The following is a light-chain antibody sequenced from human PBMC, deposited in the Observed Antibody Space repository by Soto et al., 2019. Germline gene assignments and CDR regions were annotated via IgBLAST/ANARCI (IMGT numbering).Light chain of an antibody. CDR3: SSYTSSSTWV. J-gene: IGLJ3*02. CDR2: EVS. Sequence: SALTQPASVSGSPGQSITISCTGTSSDVGAYNYVSWYQPHPGKAPKLMIYEVSNRPSGVSDRFSGSRSGNTASLTISGLQAEDESDYYCSSYTSSSTWVFGGGTKLTVL. CDR1: SSDVGAYNY. V-gene: IGLV2-14*01.